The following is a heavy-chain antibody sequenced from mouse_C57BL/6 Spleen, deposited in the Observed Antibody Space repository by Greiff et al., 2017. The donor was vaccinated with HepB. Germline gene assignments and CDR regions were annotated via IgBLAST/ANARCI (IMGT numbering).Heavy chain of an antibody. Sequence: EVQLVESGGGLVKPGGSLKLSCAASGFTFSSYAMSWVRQTPEKRLEWVATISDGGSYTYYPDNVKGRFTISSDNAKNNLYLQMSHLKSEDTAMYYCAREGTYYFDYWGQGTTLTVSS. CDR3: AREGTYYFDY. D-gene: IGHD3-3*01. CDR2: ISDGGSYT. J-gene: IGHJ2*01. CDR1: GFTFSSYA. V-gene: IGHV5-4*01.